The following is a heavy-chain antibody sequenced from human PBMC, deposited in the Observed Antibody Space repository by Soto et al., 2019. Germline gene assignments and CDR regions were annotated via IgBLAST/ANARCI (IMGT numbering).Heavy chain of an antibody. CDR3: ARGQRFSDWFDP. CDR2: IYSSGST. V-gene: IGHV4-4*07. D-gene: IGHD3-3*01. J-gene: IGHJ5*02. Sequence: SETLSLTCTVSGGAINSYYWTWIRQPAGKGLEWIGRIYSSGSTKYNPSLQSRVTMSLDTSKNQFSLRLTSVTAADTAVYYCARGQRFSDWFDPWGQGTLVTV. CDR1: GGAINSYY.